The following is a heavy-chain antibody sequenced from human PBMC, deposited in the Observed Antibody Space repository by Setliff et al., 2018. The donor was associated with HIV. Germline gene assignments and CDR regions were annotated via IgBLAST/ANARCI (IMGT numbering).Heavy chain of an antibody. J-gene: IGHJ4*02. CDR2: IYYSGST. Sequence: SETLSLTCTVSGGSISSSSYYWGWIRQPPGKGLEWIGSIYYSGSTYHNPSLKSRVTISVDTSKNQFSLKLSSVTAADTAVYYCASTPIYCGGDCYLFDYWGQGTLVTVSS. V-gene: IGHV4-39*01. CDR3: ASTPIYCGGDCYLFDY. D-gene: IGHD2-21*02. CDR1: GGSISSSSYY.